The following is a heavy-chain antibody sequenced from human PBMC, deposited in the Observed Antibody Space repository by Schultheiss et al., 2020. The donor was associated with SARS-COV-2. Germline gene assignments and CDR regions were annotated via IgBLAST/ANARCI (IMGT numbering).Heavy chain of an antibody. D-gene: IGHD4-17*01. CDR3: ARAYGDSYYFDY. Sequence: SQTLSLTCTVSGGSISSGDYYWSWIRQPPGKGLEWIGEINHSGSTNCNPSLKSRVTISVDTSKNQFSLKLSSVTAADTAVYYCARAYGDSYYFDYWGQGTLVTVSS. J-gene: IGHJ4*02. CDR1: GGSISSGDYY. CDR2: INHSGST. V-gene: IGHV4-30-4*01.